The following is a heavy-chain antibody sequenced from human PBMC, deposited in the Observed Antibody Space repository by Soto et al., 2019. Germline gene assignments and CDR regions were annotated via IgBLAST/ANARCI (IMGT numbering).Heavy chain of an antibody. CDR1: GFTVSSNY. D-gene: IGHD1-1*01. CDR2: ISSSSSTI. J-gene: IGHJ4*02. CDR3: AREGPGWNPDY. Sequence: GGSLRLSCAASGFTVSSNYMSWVRQAPGKGLEWVSYISSSSSTIYYADSVKGRFTISRDNAKNSLYLQMNSLRAEDTAVYYCAREGPGWNPDYWGQGTLVTVSS. V-gene: IGHV3-48*01.